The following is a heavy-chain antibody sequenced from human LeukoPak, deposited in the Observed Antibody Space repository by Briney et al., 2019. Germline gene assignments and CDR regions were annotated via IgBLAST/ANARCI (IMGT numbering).Heavy chain of an antibody. D-gene: IGHD1-26*01. CDR2: INSDGSST. V-gene: IGHV3-74*01. CDR1: GFSFSSYW. CDR3: SRGGSPPEALGDSFDI. J-gene: IGHJ3*02. Sequence: GGSLRLSCAASGFSFSSYWMHWVRQGPGKGLVWVSRINSDGSSTTYADSVKGRFTISRDNTKHTLYLQMSSLRADDSAVYYCSRGGSPPEALGDSFDIWGQGTMVTVSS.